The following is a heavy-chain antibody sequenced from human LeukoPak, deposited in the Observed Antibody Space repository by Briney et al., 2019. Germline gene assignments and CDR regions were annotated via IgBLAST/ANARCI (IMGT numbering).Heavy chain of an antibody. CDR3: AKGGGVLRFLEWSINFDY. V-gene: IGHV3-23*01. J-gene: IGHJ4*02. Sequence: PGGSLRLSCAASGFTFSSYAMSWVRQAPGKGLEWVSAISGSGGSTYYADSVKGRFTISRDNSKNTLYLQMNSLRAEDTAVYYCAKGGGVLRFLEWSINFDYWGQGTLVTVSS. D-gene: IGHD3-3*01. CDR1: GFTFSSYA. CDR2: ISGSGGST.